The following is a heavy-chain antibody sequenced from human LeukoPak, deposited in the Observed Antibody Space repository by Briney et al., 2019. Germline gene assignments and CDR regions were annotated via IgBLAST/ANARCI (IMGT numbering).Heavy chain of an antibody. CDR1: GFTFSSYG. CDR3: AKDPYGSGSYYFDY. D-gene: IGHD3-10*01. V-gene: IGHV3-30*18. CDR2: ISYDGSNK. J-gene: IGHJ4*02. Sequence: SGGSLRLSCAASGFTFSSYGTHWVRQAPGKGLEWVAVISYDGSNKYYADSVKGRFTISRDNSKNTLYLQMNSLRAEDTAVYYCAKDPYGSGSYYFDYWGQGTLVTVSS.